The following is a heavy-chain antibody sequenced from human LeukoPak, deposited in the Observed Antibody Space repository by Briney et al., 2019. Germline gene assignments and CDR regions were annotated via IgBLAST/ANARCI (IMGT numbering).Heavy chain of an antibody. D-gene: IGHD5-24*01. CDR2: IIPIFGTA. J-gene: IGHJ4*02. Sequence: SVKVSCEASGGTFSSYAISWVRQAPGQGLEWMGGIIPIFGTANYAQKFQGRVTITTDESTSTAYMELSSLRSEDTAVYYCARGRMATKTNYFDYWGQGTLVTVSS. V-gene: IGHV1-69*05. CDR3: ARGRMATKTNYFDY. CDR1: GGTFSSYA.